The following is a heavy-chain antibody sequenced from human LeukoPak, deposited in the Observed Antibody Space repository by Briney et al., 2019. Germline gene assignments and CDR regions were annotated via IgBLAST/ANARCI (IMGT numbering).Heavy chain of an antibody. J-gene: IGHJ4*02. Sequence: ASVKVSCKAPGGTFSSYAISWVRQAPGQGLEWMGRIIPILGIANYAQKFQGRVTITTDESTSTAYMELSSLRSEDTAVYYCARSSXXXXAPFDYWGQGTLVTVSS. CDR2: IIPILGIA. V-gene: IGHV1-69*04. D-gene: IGHD2-2*01. CDR3: ARSSXXXXAPFDY. CDR1: GGTFSSYA.